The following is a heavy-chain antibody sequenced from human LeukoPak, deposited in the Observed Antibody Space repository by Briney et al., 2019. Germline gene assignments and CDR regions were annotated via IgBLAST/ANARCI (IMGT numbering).Heavy chain of an antibody. CDR3: ARDTPAGDFEY. D-gene: IGHD6-19*01. J-gene: IGHJ4*02. CDR2: IYSVGGT. Sequence: GGSLRLSCAASGSNVSTNYMIWVRQAPGKRLEWVSVIYSVGGTYYADSVRGRFTISRDNSKNMLYLQMNSLRAEDTAVYYCARDTPAGDFEYWGQGTLVTVSS. V-gene: IGHV3-53*01. CDR1: GSNVSTNY.